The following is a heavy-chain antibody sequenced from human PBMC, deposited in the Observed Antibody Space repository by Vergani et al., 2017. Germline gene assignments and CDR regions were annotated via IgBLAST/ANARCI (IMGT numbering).Heavy chain of an antibody. CDR3: ARPYGDYIGYFDY. CDR1: GGTFSSYT. D-gene: IGHD4-17*01. J-gene: IGHJ4*02. CDR2: IIPILGIA. Sequence: QVQLVQSGAEVKKPGSSVKVSCKASGGTFSSYTISWVRQAPGQGLEWMGRIIPILGIANYAQKFQGRVTITADKSTSTAYMELRSLRSDDTAVYYCARPYGDYIGYFDYWGQGTLVTVSS. V-gene: IGHV1-69*02.